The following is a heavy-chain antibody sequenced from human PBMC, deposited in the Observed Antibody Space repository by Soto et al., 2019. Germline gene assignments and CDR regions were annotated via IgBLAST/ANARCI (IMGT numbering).Heavy chain of an antibody. D-gene: IGHD6-13*01. CDR2: TYYRSKWYN. CDR3: ARDPDAYSSSWYYFDY. CDR1: GDSVSSNSAA. Sequence: QSQTLSLTCAISGDSVSSNSAAWNWIRQSPSRGLEWLGRTYYRSKWYNDYAVSVKSRITINPDTSKNQFSLQLNSVTPEDTAVYYCARDPDAYSSSWYYFDYWGQGTLVTVSS. J-gene: IGHJ4*02. V-gene: IGHV6-1*01.